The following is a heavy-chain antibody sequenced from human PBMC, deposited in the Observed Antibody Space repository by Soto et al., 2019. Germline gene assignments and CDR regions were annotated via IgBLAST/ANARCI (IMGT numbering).Heavy chain of an antibody. V-gene: IGHV3-73*01. J-gene: IGHJ3*02. CDR2: IRSKANSYAT. CDR3: TRWLAGDIVVVPAAIHGAFDI. CDR1: GLTFSGSA. Sequence: PGGSLRLSCAASGLTFSGSAMSWVRQASGKGLEWVGRIRSKANSYATAYAASVKGRFTISRDDSKNTASLQMTSLTPEDTAVYYCTRWLAGDIVVVPAAIHGAFDIWGQGTMVTVSS. D-gene: IGHD2-2*02.